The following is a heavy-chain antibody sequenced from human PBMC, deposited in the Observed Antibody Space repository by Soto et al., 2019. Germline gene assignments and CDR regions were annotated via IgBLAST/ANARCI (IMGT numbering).Heavy chain of an antibody. Sequence: KPSETLSLTCAVYGGSFSGYYWSWIRQPPGKGLEWIGEINHSGSTNYNPSLKSRVTISVDTSKNQFSLKLSSVTAADTAVYYCARGSWYYYYGMDVWGQGTTVTVSS. CDR1: GGSFSGYY. V-gene: IGHV4-34*01. CDR2: INHSGST. D-gene: IGHD6-13*01. J-gene: IGHJ6*02. CDR3: ARGSWYYYYGMDV.